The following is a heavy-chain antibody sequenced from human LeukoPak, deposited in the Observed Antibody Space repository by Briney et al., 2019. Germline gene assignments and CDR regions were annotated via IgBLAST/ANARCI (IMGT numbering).Heavy chain of an antibody. CDR2: INGGGRTI. CDR3: TRGELGMVDY. D-gene: IGHD5-24*01. Sequence: PGGSLRLSCAASGFTFRSYSMNWVRQAPGKGLEWVAYINGGGRTIFYGDSVKGRFTISRDNAKNSLYLQMNSLRAEDTAVYFCTRGELGMVDYWGQGTLVTVSS. CDR1: GFTFRSYS. V-gene: IGHV3-48*04. J-gene: IGHJ4*02.